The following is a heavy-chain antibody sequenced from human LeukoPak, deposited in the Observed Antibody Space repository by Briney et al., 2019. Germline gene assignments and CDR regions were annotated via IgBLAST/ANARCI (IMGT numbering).Heavy chain of an antibody. CDR2: MDSSGSSI. CDR1: GFTFSSYA. Sequence: GGSLRLSCAASGFTFSSYAMSWVRQAPGKGLEWVSYMDSSGSSILYADSVKGRFTISRDNSRNTLFLQMNSLRAEDTAIYFCARDASWNDGRGLDNWGQGTLVTVSS. V-gene: IGHV3-23*05. J-gene: IGHJ4*02. D-gene: IGHD1-1*01. CDR3: ARDASWNDGRGLDN.